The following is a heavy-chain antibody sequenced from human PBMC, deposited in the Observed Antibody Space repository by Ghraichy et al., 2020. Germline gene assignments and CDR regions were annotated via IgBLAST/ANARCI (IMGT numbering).Heavy chain of an antibody. J-gene: IGHJ4*02. CDR3: VRDDRSYGLDY. V-gene: IGHV3-74*01. Sequence: GGSLRLSCVASGFIFSSHWMHWVRQAPEKGLVAVARINTGSSTSYGDSVKGRFAVFRDNAKNTLYLQMNSLRVEDTGVYYCVRDDRSYGLDYWGQGTQVIVSS. D-gene: IGHD3-10*01. CDR2: INTGSST. CDR1: GFIFSSHW.